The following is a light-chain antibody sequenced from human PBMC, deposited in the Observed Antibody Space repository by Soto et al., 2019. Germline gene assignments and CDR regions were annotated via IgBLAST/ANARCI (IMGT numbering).Light chain of an antibody. V-gene: IGLV2-14*01. CDR2: EVS. Sequence: QSALTQPASVSVSPGQSITISCTGTSSDVGGFNYVSWYQQHPGKAPKLLISEVSDRPSGVSHRFSGSKSGNTASLTISGLQAEDEAEYFCISYTIRSSFYVFGTGTKATVL. CDR3: ISYTIRSSFYV. CDR1: SSDVGGFNY. J-gene: IGLJ1*01.